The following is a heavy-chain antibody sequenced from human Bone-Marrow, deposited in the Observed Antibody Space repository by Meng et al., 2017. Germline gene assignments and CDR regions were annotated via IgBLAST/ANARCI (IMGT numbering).Heavy chain of an antibody. V-gene: IGHV1-69*06. D-gene: IGHD5-24*01. J-gene: IGHJ4*02. CDR2: IISIFGTA. CDR1: GGTFSSYA. Sequence: SAKVFCKASGGTFSSYATSWVRQAPGQGLEWMGGIISIFGTANYAQKFQGRVTITADKSTSTAYMELSSLRSEDTAVYYCASFGFELDGYNSEEGDYWGQGTLVTVSS. CDR3: ASFGFELDGYNSEEGDY.